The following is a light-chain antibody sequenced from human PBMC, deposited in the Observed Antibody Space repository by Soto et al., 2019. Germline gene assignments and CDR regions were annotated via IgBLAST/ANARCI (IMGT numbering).Light chain of an antibody. Sequence: EVVLTQSPGTLSLSPGERATLSCRASQSVSSSYLAWYQQKPGQAPRLLIYGASSRATGIPDRFSGSGSGTDFTLIIIRLVPEDFAVYYCQQYGSSPRTFGQGTKVDIK. V-gene: IGKV3-20*01. J-gene: IGKJ1*01. CDR2: GAS. CDR1: QSVSSSY. CDR3: QQYGSSPRT.